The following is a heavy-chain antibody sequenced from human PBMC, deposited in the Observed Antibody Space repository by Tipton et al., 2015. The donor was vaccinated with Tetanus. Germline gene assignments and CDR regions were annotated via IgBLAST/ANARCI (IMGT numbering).Heavy chain of an antibody. J-gene: IGHJ4*02. CDR2: IFYGGTT. D-gene: IGHD1-1*01. V-gene: IGHV4-59*12. CDR3: ARANNEFPKKGPFDS. Sequence: TLSLTCTVFGDSITSFYWSWIRQPPGKGLEWIGYIFYGGTTSYNPSLKSRVTISVDTSKNQFSLNLSSVTAADTAVYYCARANNEFPKKGPFDSWGQGSLVIVSS. CDR1: GDSITSFY.